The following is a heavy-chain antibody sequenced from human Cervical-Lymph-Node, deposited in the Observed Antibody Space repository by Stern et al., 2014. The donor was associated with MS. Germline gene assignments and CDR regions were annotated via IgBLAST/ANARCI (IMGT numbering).Heavy chain of an antibody. CDR2: IDWDDDK. CDR1: GFSLNTTGMY. J-gene: IGHJ4*02. Sequence: SGPALVKPTQTLTLTCTFSGFSLNTTGMYVSWIRQSPGKALEWLALIDWDDDKYYSTSLKTRLTISKGTSKNQVVLTMTNMDPVDTASYYCARINGAADGTGVDYWGQGTLVTVSS. D-gene: IGHD1/OR15-1a*01. V-gene: IGHV2-70*01. CDR3: ARINGAADGTGVDY.